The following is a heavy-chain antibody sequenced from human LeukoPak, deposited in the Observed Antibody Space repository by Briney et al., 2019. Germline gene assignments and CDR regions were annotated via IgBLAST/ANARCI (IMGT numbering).Heavy chain of an antibody. Sequence: GGSLRLSCAASGFTFSSYGMHWVRQAPGKELEWVAVISYDGSNKYYADSVKGRFTISRDNSKNTLYLQMNSLRAEDTAVYYCAKVSGSGWYYFDYWGQGTLVTVSS. CDR1: GFTFSSYG. CDR3: AKVSGSGWYYFDY. J-gene: IGHJ4*02. D-gene: IGHD6-19*01. V-gene: IGHV3-30*18. CDR2: ISYDGSNK.